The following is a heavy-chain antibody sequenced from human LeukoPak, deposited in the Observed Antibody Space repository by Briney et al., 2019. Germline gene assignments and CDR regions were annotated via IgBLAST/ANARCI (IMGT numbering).Heavy chain of an antibody. J-gene: IGHJ5*02. CDR1: GGSISSGGYY. CDR3: ARDLGRSSPNWFDP. D-gene: IGHD6-6*01. V-gene: IGHV4-31*03. Sequence: SQTLSLTCTVSGGSISSGGYYWSWIRQHPGEGLEWIGYIYYSGSTYYNPSLKSRVTISVDTSKNQFSLKLSSVTAADTAVYYGARDLGRSSPNWFDPWGQGTLVTVSS. CDR2: IYYSGST.